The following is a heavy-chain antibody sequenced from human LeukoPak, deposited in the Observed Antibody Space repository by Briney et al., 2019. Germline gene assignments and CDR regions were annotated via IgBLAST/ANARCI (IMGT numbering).Heavy chain of an antibody. V-gene: IGHV1-18*01. D-gene: IGHD2-2*01. J-gene: IGHJ4*02. Sequence: WASVKVSCKASGYTFTSYGISWVRQAPGQGLEWMGWISAYNGNTNYAQKLQGRVTMTTDTSTSTAYMELRSLRSDDTAVYYCARIALYCSSTSCPHDYWGQGTLATVSS. CDR1: GYTFTSYG. CDR2: ISAYNGNT. CDR3: ARIALYCSSTSCPHDY.